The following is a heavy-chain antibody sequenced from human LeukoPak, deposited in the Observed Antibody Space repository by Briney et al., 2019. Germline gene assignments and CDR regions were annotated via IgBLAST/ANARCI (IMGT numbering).Heavy chain of an antibody. CDR3: ARADARTGLFDY. D-gene: IGHD1-1*01. V-gene: IGHV4-34*01. J-gene: IGHJ4*02. Sequence: SETLSLTCAVYGGSFSGYYWSWIRQPPGKGLEWIGEINHSGSTNYNPSLESRVTISVDTSKNQFSLKLSSVTAADTAVYYCARADARTGLFDYWGQGTLVTVSS. CDR2: INHSGST. CDR1: GGSFSGYY.